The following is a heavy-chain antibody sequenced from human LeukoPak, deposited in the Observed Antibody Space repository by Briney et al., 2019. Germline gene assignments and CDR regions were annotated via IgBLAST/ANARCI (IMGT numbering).Heavy chain of an antibody. Sequence: GGSLRLSCAASGFTVSSNYMSWVRQAPGKGLEWVSVIYSGGSTYYPDSVKGRFSISRDNSKNTLYLQMNSLRSGDTAAYYCARADSAYVILVGFDYWGQGTLVTVSS. CDR1: GFTVSSNY. J-gene: IGHJ4*02. V-gene: IGHV3-53*01. D-gene: IGHD5-12*01. CDR3: ARADSAYVILVGFDY. CDR2: IYSGGST.